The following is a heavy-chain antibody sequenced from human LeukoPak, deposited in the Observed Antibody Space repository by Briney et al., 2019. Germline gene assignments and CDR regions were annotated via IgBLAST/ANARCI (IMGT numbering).Heavy chain of an antibody. J-gene: IGHJ4*02. Sequence: NPSETLSLTCSVSGDSISCYYWIWMRQPPAKALEGGGYIYNSGSTNYKPSLKSRLSISVDTSKNEFSLKLSSVTPADTAVYYCARGPSGSYSRWFDYWGQGTLVTVSS. CDR3: ARGPSGSYSRWFDY. CDR1: GDSISCYY. CDR2: IYNSGST. D-gene: IGHD1-26*01. V-gene: IGHV4-59*01.